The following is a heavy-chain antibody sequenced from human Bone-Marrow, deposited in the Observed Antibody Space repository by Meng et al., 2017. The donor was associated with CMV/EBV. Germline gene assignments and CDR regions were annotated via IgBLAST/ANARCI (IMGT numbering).Heavy chain of an antibody. Sequence: FSGYGRDWGRQAPGKGLEWVAVIWYDGSNKYNADSVKDRFTNTRDNSKNTLYLQMNSLRAEDTAVYYCARDRVGYSSGRGGHNWFDPWGQGTLVTVSS. CDR3: ARDRVGYSSGRGGHNWFDP. V-gene: IGHV3-33*01. J-gene: IGHJ5*02. D-gene: IGHD6-19*01. CDR2: IWYDGSNK. CDR1: FSGYG.